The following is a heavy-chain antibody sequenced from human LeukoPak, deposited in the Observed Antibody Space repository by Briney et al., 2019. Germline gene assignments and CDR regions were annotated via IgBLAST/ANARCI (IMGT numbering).Heavy chain of an antibody. CDR2: IYYSGST. D-gene: IGHD3-16*02. CDR3: ARRRDYVWGSYRQNWFDP. Sequence: SETLSLTCTVSGGSISSSSYYWGWIRQPPGKGLEWIGSIYYSGSTYYNPSLKSRVTISVDTSKNQFSLKLSSVTAADTAVYYCARRRDYVWGSYRQNWFDPWGQGTLVTVSS. V-gene: IGHV4-39*07. J-gene: IGHJ5*02. CDR1: GGSISSSSYY.